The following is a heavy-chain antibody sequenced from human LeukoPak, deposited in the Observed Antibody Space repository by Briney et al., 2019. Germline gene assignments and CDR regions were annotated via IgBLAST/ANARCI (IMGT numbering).Heavy chain of an antibody. V-gene: IGHV1-18*01. Sequence: ASVKVSCKASGYTFTSYGISWVRQAPGQGLEWMGWISAYNGNTNYAQKLQGRVTMTTDTSTSTAYVELRSLRSDDTAVYYCARDFDSSGYPLTTFDYWGQGTLVTVSS. CDR3: ARDFDSSGYPLTTFDY. CDR2: ISAYNGNT. J-gene: IGHJ4*02. D-gene: IGHD3-22*01. CDR1: GYTFTSYG.